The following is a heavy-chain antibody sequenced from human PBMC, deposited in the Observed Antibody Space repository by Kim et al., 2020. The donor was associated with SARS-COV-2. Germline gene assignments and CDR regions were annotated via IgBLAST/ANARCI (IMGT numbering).Heavy chain of an antibody. CDR1: GFTFSSYW. CDR3: TRDERITIISPGAFNM. CDR2: INGDGTT. D-gene: IGHD1-20*01. J-gene: IGHJ3*02. V-gene: IGHV3-74*01. Sequence: GGSLRLSCAASGFTFSSYWMHWVRQAPGKGLVWVSRINGDGTTTYSDSVKGRFTNSRDNAKSTLYLQMNSLSAEDTAVYYCTRDERITIISPGAFNMWGQGTMVTVSS.